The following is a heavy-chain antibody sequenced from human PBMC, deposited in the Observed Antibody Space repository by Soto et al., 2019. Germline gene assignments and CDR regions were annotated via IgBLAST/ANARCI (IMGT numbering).Heavy chain of an antibody. CDR1: GFTFSSYA. D-gene: IGHD3-10*01. J-gene: IGHJ6*02. CDR2: ISGSGGST. Sequence: GGSLRLSCAASGFTFSSYAMSWVRQASGKGLEWVSAISGSGGSTYYADSVKGRFTISRDNSRNTLYLQMNSLRAEDTAVYYCAKSGSGSYHSYYYGMDVWDQGTTVTVSS. CDR3: AKSGSGSYHSYYYGMDV. V-gene: IGHV3-23*01.